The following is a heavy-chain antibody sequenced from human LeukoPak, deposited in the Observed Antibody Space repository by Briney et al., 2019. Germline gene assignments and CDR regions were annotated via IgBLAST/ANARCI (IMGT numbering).Heavy chain of an antibody. CDR1: GGSISSVIYY. CDR3: ARDSRAHCSSTSCYPYYYYYMDV. V-gene: IGHV4-61*02. CDR2: IHTSEST. D-gene: IGHD2-2*01. J-gene: IGHJ6*03. Sequence: TSETLSLTCTVSGGSISSVIYYWSWIRQPAGKGLEWIGRIHTSESTNYNPSLKSRVTISVDTSKNQFFLKLSSVTAADTAVYYCARDSRAHCSSTSCYPYYYYYMDVWGKGTTVTVSS.